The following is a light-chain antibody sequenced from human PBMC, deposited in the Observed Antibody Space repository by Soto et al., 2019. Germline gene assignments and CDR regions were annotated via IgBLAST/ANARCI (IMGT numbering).Light chain of an antibody. CDR2: DAS. V-gene: IGKV1-5*01. CDR1: QSISSW. Sequence: DIQMTHSPSTLSASVGARVTITCRASQSISSWLAWYQQKPGKAPKLMIYDASSLESGVPSRFSGSGSGTEFTLTISSLQPDDVATYYCQQYNSYSQTFGQGTKVDIK. CDR3: QQYNSYSQT. J-gene: IGKJ1*01.